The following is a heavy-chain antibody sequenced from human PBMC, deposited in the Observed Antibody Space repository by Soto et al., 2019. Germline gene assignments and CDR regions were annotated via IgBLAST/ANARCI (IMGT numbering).Heavy chain of an antibody. J-gene: IGHJ6*02. Sequence: PSETLSLTCTVSGGSISSSSYYWGWIRQPPGKGLEWIGSIYYSGSTYYNTSLKSRVTISVDTSKNQFSLKLSSVTAADTAVYYCATREGYSSSWYQAYYYYGMDVWGQGTTVTVSS. CDR1: GGSISSSSYY. CDR2: IYYSGST. V-gene: IGHV4-39*01. CDR3: ATREGYSSSWYQAYYYYGMDV. D-gene: IGHD6-13*01.